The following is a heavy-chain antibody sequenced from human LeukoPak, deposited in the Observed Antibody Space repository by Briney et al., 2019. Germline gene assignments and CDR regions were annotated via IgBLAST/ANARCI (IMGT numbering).Heavy chain of an antibody. J-gene: IGHJ6*02. D-gene: IGHD3-10*01. CDR2: IIPIFGTA. V-gene: IGHV1-69*13. CDR3: ARYYGSGSYYNVITGYYGMDV. Sequence: SVKVSCKASGGTFSSYAISWVRQAPGQGLEWIGGIIPIFGTANYAQKFQGRVTITADESTSTAYMELSSLRSEDTAVYYCARYYGSGSYYNVITGYYGMDVWGQGTTVTVSS. CDR1: GGTFSSYA.